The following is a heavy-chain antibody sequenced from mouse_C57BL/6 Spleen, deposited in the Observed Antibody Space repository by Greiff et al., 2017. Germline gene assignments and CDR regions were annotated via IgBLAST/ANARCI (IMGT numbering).Heavy chain of an antibody. V-gene: IGHV1-55*01. CDR1: GYTFTSYW. Sequence: VQLQQPGAELVKPGASVKMSCKASGYTFTSYWITWVKQRPGQGLEWIGDIYPGSGSTNYNEKFKSKATLTVDTSYSTAYMQLSSLTSEDSAVYYCSSSYYYYPGWFAYWGQGTLVTVSA. J-gene: IGHJ3*01. D-gene: IGHD2-4*01. CDR3: SSSYYYYPGWFAY. CDR2: IYPGSGST.